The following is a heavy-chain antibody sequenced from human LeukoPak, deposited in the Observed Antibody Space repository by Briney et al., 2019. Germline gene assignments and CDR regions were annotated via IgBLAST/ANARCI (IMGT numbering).Heavy chain of an antibody. V-gene: IGHV3-72*01. CDR3: ARAGDYYSTGDC. CDR1: GFTLSDHY. J-gene: IGHJ4*02. Sequence: GGSLRLSCVASGFTLSDHYMAWVRQAPGKGLEWVGRTKNKANSYTTEYAASVKGRFTIWRDESNNSLYLQMNSLKTEDTAVYYCARAGDYYSTGDCWGQGTLVTVSS. D-gene: IGHD3-22*01. CDR2: TKNKANSYTT.